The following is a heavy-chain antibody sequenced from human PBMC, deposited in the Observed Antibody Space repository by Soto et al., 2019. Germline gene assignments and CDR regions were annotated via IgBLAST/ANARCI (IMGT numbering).Heavy chain of an antibody. D-gene: IGHD4-17*01. J-gene: IGHJ4*02. CDR1: GGSISSYY. V-gene: IGHV4-59*08. Sequence: SETLSLTCTVSGGSISSYYWSWIRQPPGRGLEWIGYIYYSGSTNYNPSLRSRVTISVDTSKNQFSLKLSSVTAADTAVYYCARRYGDYFDFWGQGTLVTVSS. CDR2: IYYSGST. CDR3: ARRYGDYFDF.